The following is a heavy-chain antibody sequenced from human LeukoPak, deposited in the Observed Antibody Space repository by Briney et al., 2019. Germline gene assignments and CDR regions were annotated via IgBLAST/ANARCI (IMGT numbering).Heavy chain of an antibody. CDR3: ARSPHSSSWSSAEYFQH. CDR2: IYPGDSDT. Sequence: GESLKISCKGSGYSSTSYWIGWVRQMPGKGLEWMGIIYPGDSDTRYSPSFQGQVTISADKSISTAYLQWSSLKASDTAMYYCARSPHSSSWSSAEYFQHWGQGTLVTVSS. CDR1: GYSSTSYW. J-gene: IGHJ1*01. D-gene: IGHD6-13*01. V-gene: IGHV5-51*01.